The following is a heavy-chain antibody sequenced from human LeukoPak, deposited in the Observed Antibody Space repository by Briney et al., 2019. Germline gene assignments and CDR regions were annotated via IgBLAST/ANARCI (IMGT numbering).Heavy chain of an antibody. Sequence: ASVKVSCKASGYTFTSYGISWVRQAPGQGLEWMGWISAYNGNTNYAQKLQGRVTMTTDTSTSTAYMELRSLRSDDTAVYYCAIERRVVLMVYATPVDYMDVWGKGTTVTVSS. CDR1: GYTFTSYG. D-gene: IGHD2-8*01. V-gene: IGHV1-18*01. CDR3: AIERRVVLMVYATPVDYMDV. CDR2: ISAYNGNT. J-gene: IGHJ6*03.